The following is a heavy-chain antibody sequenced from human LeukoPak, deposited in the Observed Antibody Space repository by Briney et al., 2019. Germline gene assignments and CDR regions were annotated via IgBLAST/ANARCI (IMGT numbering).Heavy chain of an antibody. Sequence: SETLSLTCTVSGGSINSSSYYWGWIRQPPGKGLEWIGSIYYSGSAYYNPSLKSRVTISVDTSKNQFSLKLSSVTAADTAVYYCARLPQLGWELLGYFDYWGQGTLVTVSS. J-gene: IGHJ4*02. V-gene: IGHV4-39*01. CDR1: GGSINSSSYY. CDR3: ARLPQLGWELLGYFDY. D-gene: IGHD1-26*01. CDR2: IYYSGSA.